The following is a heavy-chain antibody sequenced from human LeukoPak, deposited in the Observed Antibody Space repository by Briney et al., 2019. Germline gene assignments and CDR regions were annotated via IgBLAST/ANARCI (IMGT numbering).Heavy chain of an antibody. CDR1: GFTFSSYG. V-gene: IGHV3-30*18. D-gene: IGHD5-12*01. J-gene: IGHJ4*02. Sequence: GGSLRLSCAASGFTFSSYGMHWVRQAPGKGLEWVAVISYDGSNKYYADSVKGRFTISRDNSKNTLYLQMNSLRAEDTAVYYCAKPSHGYNSYFDYWGQGTLVTVSS. CDR3: AKPSHGYNSYFDY. CDR2: ISYDGSNK.